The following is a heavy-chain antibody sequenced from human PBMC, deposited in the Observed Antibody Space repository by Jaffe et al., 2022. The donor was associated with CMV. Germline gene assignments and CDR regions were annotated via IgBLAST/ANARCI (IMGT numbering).Heavy chain of an antibody. CDR1: GYTFTSYY. V-gene: IGHV1-46*01. Sequence: QVQLVQSGAEVKKPGASVKVSCKASGYTFTSYYMHWVRQAPGQGLEWMGIINPSGGSTSYAQKFQGRVTMTRDTSTSTVYMELSSLRSEDTAVYYCARDLLDDYYDSSGYLSHAFDIWGQGTMVTVSS. D-gene: IGHD3-22*01. J-gene: IGHJ3*02. CDR2: INPSGGST. CDR3: ARDLLDDYYDSSGYLSHAFDI.